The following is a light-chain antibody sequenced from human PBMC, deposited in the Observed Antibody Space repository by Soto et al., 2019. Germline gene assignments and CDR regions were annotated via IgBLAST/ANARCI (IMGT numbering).Light chain of an antibody. Sequence: DIQMTQSPSSLPASVGDRPTITGGASQSISSYLNWYQQKPGKAPNLLIYGASNLQSGVPSRFSGGGSGTDFTLTISSLQPEDFGTYYCQQSYTSPVTFGGGTKVDIK. CDR3: QQSYTSPVT. CDR1: QSISSY. CDR2: GAS. J-gene: IGKJ4*01. V-gene: IGKV1-39*01.